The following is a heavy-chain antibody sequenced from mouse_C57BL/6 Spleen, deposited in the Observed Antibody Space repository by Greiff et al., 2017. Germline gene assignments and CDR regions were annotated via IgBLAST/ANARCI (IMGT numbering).Heavy chain of an antibody. CDR1: GYTFTSYW. D-gene: IGHD3-2*02. CDR3: AREGNSSGYVAWFAY. V-gene: IGHV1-53*01. J-gene: IGHJ3*01. Sequence: QVQLKQPGTELVKPGASVKLSCKASGYTFTSYWMHWVKQRPGQGLEWIGNINPSNGGTNYNEKFKSKATLTVDKSSSTAYMQLSILTSEDSAVYYCAREGNSSGYVAWFAYWGQGTLVTVSA. CDR2: INPSNGGT.